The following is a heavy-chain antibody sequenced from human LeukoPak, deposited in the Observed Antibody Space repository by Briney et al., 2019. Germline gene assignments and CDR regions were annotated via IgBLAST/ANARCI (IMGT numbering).Heavy chain of an antibody. V-gene: IGHV3-23*01. D-gene: IGHD5-12*01. CDR1: GFTFSSYA. Sequence: GGSLRLSCAASGFTFSSYAMSWVRQGPGQGLEWVSAISGSGGSTYYADSVKGRFTISRDNSKNTLYLQMDSLRAEDTAVYYCAKVGIVATIGAAFDYWGQGTLVTVSA. CDR3: AKVGIVATIGAAFDY. J-gene: IGHJ4*02. CDR2: ISGSGGST.